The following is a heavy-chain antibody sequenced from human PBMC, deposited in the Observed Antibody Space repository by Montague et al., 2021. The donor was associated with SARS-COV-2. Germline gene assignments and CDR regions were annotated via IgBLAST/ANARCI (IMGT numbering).Heavy chain of an antibody. V-gene: IGHV4-59*01. CDR1: GGSLTNYY. Sequence: SETRSLTCTVSGGSLTNYYWSWIRQPPGKGLEWIGYIYYTGSTTYNPSLESRVTMSVDMSKNQFSLRLSSVTAADTAVYYCTRFILVAGIGRFFDFWGQGTLVTVPS. CDR2: IYYTGST. CDR3: TRFILVAGIGRFFDF. D-gene: IGHD6-19*01. J-gene: IGHJ4*02.